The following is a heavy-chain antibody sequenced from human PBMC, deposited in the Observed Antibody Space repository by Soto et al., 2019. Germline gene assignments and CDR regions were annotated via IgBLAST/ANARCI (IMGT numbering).Heavy chain of an antibody. CDR2: ISSSGSTI. CDR3: ARGLYRQQLVQYLGY. V-gene: IGHV3-11*01. Sequence: GGSLRLSCAASGFTFSDYYMSWIRQAPGKGLEWVSYISSSGSTIYYADSVKGRFTISRDNAKNSLYLQMNSLRAEDTAVYCCARGLYRQQLVQYLGYWGQGTLVTVSS. CDR1: GFTFSDYY. J-gene: IGHJ4*02. D-gene: IGHD6-13*01.